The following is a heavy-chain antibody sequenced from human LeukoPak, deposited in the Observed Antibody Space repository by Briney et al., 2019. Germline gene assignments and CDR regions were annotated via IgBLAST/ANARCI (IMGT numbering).Heavy chain of an antibody. Sequence: ASAKVSCKASGGTFSSYAISWVRQAPGQGLEWMGRIIPILGIANYAQKFQGRVTITADKSTSTAYMELSSLRSEDTAVYYCARENEGGYSGYDYSTFDYWGQGTLVTVSS. V-gene: IGHV1-69*04. CDR2: IIPILGIA. CDR3: ARENEGGYSGYDYSTFDY. CDR1: GGTFSSYA. D-gene: IGHD5-12*01. J-gene: IGHJ4*02.